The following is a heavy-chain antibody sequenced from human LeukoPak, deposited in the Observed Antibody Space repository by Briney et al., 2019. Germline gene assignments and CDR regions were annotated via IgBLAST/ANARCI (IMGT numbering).Heavy chain of an antibody. J-gene: IGHJ4*02. V-gene: IGHV1-69*05. D-gene: IGHD4-23*01. CDR3: ASGAGMVTQHHFDY. Sequence: SVKVSCKASGGTFSSYAISWVRQAPGQGLEWMGGIIPIFGTANYAQKFQGRVTITTDESTSTAYMELSSLRSEDTAVYYCASGAGMVTQHHFDYWGQGTLVTVSS. CDR1: GGTFSSYA. CDR2: IIPIFGTA.